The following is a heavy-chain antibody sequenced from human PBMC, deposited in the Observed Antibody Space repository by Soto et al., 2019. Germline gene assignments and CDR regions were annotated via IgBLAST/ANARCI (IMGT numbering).Heavy chain of an antibody. CDR3: ARDLGGYAGH. J-gene: IGHJ4*02. CDR2: INTDGSTT. CDR1: GFTFSNYW. D-gene: IGHD3-16*01. V-gene: IGHV3-74*01. Sequence: EVQLVESGGGLVQPGGSLRLSCAASGFTFSNYWVHWVRQAPGKGPVWVSRINTDGSTTNYADSVKGRFTISRDNAKNTLYLQTNSLGAEDTAVYYCARDLGGYAGHWGQGTLVTVSS.